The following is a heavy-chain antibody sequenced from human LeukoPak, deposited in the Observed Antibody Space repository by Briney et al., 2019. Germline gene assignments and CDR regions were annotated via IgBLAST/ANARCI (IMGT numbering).Heavy chain of an antibody. V-gene: IGHV4-61*02. J-gene: IGHJ6*03. D-gene: IGHD5-18*01. Sequence: SETLSLTCTVSGGSISSSSYYWSWIRQPAGKGLEWIGRIHTSGSTSYNPSLKSRVTMSVDTSKNQFSLKLSSVTAADTAVYYCARDLYTAMVPRGGYYYYMDVWGKGTTVTVSS. CDR1: GGSISSSSYY. CDR3: ARDLYTAMVPRGGYYYYMDV. CDR2: IHTSGST.